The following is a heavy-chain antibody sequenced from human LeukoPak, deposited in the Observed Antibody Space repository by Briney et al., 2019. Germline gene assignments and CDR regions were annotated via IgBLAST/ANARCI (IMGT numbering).Heavy chain of an antibody. D-gene: IGHD3-10*01. Sequence: NPSETLSLTCTVSGGSISSYYWSWIRQPPRKGLEWIGYIYYSGSTNYNPSLKSRVTISVDTSKNQFSLKLSSVTAADTAVYYCARHGYGSGSFNRYYFDYWGQGTLVTVSS. CDR1: GGSISSYY. V-gene: IGHV4-59*08. CDR3: ARHGYGSGSFNRYYFDY. CDR2: IYYSGST. J-gene: IGHJ4*02.